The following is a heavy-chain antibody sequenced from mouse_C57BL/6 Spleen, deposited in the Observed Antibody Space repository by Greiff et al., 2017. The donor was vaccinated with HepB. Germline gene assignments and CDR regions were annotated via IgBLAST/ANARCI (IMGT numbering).Heavy chain of an antibody. V-gene: IGHV2-2*01. D-gene: IGHD2-4*01. CDR2: IWSGGST. CDR3: ARTWYYDYDGDYYAMDY. Sequence: QVQLQQSGPGLVQPSQSLSITCTVSGFSLTSYGVHWVRQSPGKGLEWLGVIWSGGSTDYNAAFISRLSISKDNSKSQVFFKMNSLQADDTAIYYCARTWYYDYDGDYYAMDYWGQGTSVTVSS. J-gene: IGHJ4*01. CDR1: GFSLTSYG.